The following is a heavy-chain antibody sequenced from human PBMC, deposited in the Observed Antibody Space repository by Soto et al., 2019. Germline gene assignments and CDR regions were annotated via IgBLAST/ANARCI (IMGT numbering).Heavy chain of an antibody. V-gene: IGHV3-15*01. J-gene: IGHJ4*02. CDR2: IKSKTDGGTT. Sequence: PVGSLRLSCAASGFTCSNAWMSWVRQAPGKGLEWVGRIKSKTDGGTTDYAAPMKGRFTISRDDSKNTLYLQMNSLKTEDTAVYYCTTGDKGAATPVTPDYWGQGTLVTVSS. CDR1: GFTCSNAW. CDR3: TTGDKGAATPVTPDY. D-gene: IGHD2-15*01.